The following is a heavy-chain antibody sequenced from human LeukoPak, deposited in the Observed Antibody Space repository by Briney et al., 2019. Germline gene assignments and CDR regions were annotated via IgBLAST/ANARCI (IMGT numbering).Heavy chain of an antibody. V-gene: IGHV3-30*02. CDR2: IRYDGSNK. J-gene: IGHJ6*03. Sequence: GGSLRLSCAASGFTFSSYGMHWVRRAPGKRLEWVAFIRYDGSNKYYADSVKGRFTISRDNSKNTLYLQMNSLRAEGTAVYYCARDEGGSSWYPTYYYYYCMDVWGKGTTVTVSS. D-gene: IGHD6-13*01. CDR3: ARDEGGSSWYPTYYYYYCMDV. CDR1: GFTFSSYG.